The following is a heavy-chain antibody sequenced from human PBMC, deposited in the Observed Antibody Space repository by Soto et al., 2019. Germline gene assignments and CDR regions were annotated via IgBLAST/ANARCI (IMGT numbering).Heavy chain of an antibody. CDR1: GGTFSSYA. CDR3: ARGGRYFAWLLGYYGMDV. Sequence: QVQLVQSGAEVKKPGSSVKVSCKASGGTFSSYAISWVRQAPGQGLEWMGGIIPIFGTANYAQKFQGRVTITADKSTSTAYMELSSLRSEDTAVYYCARGGRYFAWLLGYYGMDVWGQGTTVTVSS. J-gene: IGHJ6*02. D-gene: IGHD3-9*01. CDR2: IIPIFGTA. V-gene: IGHV1-69*06.